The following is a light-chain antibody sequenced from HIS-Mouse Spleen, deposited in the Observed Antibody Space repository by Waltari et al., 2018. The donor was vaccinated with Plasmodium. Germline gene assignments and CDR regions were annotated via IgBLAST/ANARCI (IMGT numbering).Light chain of an antibody. CDR1: QSISSY. V-gene: IGKV1-8*01. J-gene: IGKJ2*01. Sequence: AIRMTQSPSSFSASTGDRVTITCRASQSISSYLNWYQQKPGKAPKLLIYAASTLQSGVPSRFSGSGSGTDFTLTISCLQSEDFATYYCQQYYSYPYTFGQGTKLEIK. CDR3: QQYYSYPYT. CDR2: AAS.